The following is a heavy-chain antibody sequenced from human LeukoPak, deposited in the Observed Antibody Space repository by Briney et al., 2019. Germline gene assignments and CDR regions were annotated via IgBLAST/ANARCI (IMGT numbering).Heavy chain of an antibody. CDR3: ARGIAAAANYHYGMDV. J-gene: IGHJ6*02. D-gene: IGHD6-13*01. CDR1: GYTFTSYA. V-gene: IGHV1-3*01. Sequence: ASVKVSCKASGYTFTSYAMHWVRQAPGQRLEWMGWINAGNGNTKYSQKFQGRVTITRDTSASTAYMELSSLRSEDTAVYYCARGIAAAANYHYGMDVWGQGTTVTVSS. CDR2: INAGNGNT.